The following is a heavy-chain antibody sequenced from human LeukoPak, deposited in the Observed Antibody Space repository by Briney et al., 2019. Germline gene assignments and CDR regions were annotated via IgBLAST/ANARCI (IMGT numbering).Heavy chain of an antibody. CDR2: IYYSGST. CDR3: ARGRSNYYGMDV. V-gene: IGHV4-59*01. CDR1: GGSIRSYY. Sequence: SETLYLTCTVSGGSIRSYYWSWIRQPPGKGLEWIGYIYYSGSTNYNPSLKSRVTISMDTSKNQFSLKLSSVTAADTAVYYCARGRSNYYGMDVWGQGTTVTASS. D-gene: IGHD1-26*01. J-gene: IGHJ6*02.